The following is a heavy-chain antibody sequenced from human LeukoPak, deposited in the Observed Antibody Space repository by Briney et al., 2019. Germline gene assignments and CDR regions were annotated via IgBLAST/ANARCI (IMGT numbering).Heavy chain of an antibody. CDR3: ASQIAVAGTNWFDP. V-gene: IGHV4-38-2*02. J-gene: IGHJ5*02. Sequence: SETLSLTCTVSGYSISSGYYWGWIRQPPGKGLEWIGSIYHSGSTYYNPSLKSRVTISVDTSKNQFSLKLSSVTAADTAVYYCASQIAVAGTNWFDPWGQGTLVTVSS. CDR2: IYHSGST. D-gene: IGHD6-19*01. CDR1: GYSISSGYY.